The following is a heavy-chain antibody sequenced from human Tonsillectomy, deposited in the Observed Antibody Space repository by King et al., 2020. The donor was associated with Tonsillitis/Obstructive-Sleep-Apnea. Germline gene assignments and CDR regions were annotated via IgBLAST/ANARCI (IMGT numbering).Heavy chain of an antibody. J-gene: IGHJ5*02. CDR2: INHSGST. CDR3: ARRQSVRYFDWSETGIDP. V-gene: IGHV4-34*01. D-gene: IGHD3-9*01. CDR1: GGSFSGYY. Sequence: VQLQQWGAGLLKPSETLSLTCAVYGGSFSGYYWSWIRQPPGKGLEWIGEINHSGSTNYNPSLKSRVTISVDTSKNQFSLKLSSVTAADTAVYYCARRQSVRYFDWSETGIDPWGQGTLVTVSS.